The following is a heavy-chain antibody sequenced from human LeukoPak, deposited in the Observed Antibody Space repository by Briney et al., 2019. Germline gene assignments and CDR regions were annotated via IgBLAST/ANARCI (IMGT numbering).Heavy chain of an antibody. Sequence: ASVKVSCKASGCTFTSYGISWVRQAPGQGLEWMGWISAYNGNTNYAQKLQGRVTMTTDTSTSTAYMELRSLRSDDTAVYYCAVAAADENLNWFDPWGQGTLVTVSS. D-gene: IGHD6-25*01. V-gene: IGHV1-18*01. CDR2: ISAYNGNT. CDR3: AVAAADENLNWFDP. CDR1: GCTFTSYG. J-gene: IGHJ5*02.